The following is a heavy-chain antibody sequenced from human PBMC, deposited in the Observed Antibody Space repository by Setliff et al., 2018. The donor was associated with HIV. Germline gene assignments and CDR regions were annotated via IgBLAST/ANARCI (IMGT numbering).Heavy chain of an antibody. D-gene: IGHD2-15*01. V-gene: IGHV1-18*01. CDR3: ARDRGHCSGGYCYRPLLYYFYYMDV. Sequence: ASVKVSCKASGYTFTSYGISWVRQAPGQGLEWMGWISTYNDNTNYAQKLQGRVTMTTDTSTSTAYMELRSLRSDDTAVYYCARDRGHCSGGYCYRPLLYYFYYMDVWGKGATVTVSS. CDR2: ISTYNDNT. J-gene: IGHJ6*03. CDR1: GYTFTSYG.